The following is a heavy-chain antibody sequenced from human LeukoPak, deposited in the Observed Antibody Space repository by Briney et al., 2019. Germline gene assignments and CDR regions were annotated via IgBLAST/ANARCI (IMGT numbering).Heavy chain of an antibody. Sequence: GGSLRLSCAASGFTFSSYSMNWVRQAPGKGLEWVSYISSSSSTIYYADSVKGRFTISRDNAKNSLYLQMNSLRAEDTAVYYCARPKSTGVGDAFDIWGQGTMVTVSS. J-gene: IGHJ3*02. CDR3: ARPKSTGVGDAFDI. V-gene: IGHV3-48*01. CDR1: GFTFSSYS. CDR2: ISSSSSTI. D-gene: IGHD2-2*01.